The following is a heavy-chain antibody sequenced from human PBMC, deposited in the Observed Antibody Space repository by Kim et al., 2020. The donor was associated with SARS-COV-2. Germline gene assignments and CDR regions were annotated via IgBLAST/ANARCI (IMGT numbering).Heavy chain of an antibody. J-gene: IGHJ4*02. CDR1: GFTFTTFW. Sequence: GGSLRLSCAASGFTFTTFWMHWVRQTPGKGLVWVSGVNTDGSYTGYADSVRGRFTISRDNAKNTLYLQMHSLRAEDTAVYYCVRGSGLAGSGYWGQGTLVTVSS. D-gene: IGHD6-19*01. CDR3: VRGSGLAGSGY. CDR2: VNTDGSYT. V-gene: IGHV3-74*01.